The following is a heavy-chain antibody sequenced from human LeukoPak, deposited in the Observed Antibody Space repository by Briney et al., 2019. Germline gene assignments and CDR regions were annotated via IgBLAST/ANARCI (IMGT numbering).Heavy chain of an antibody. CDR2: MNPNSDNT. J-gene: IGHJ6*02. Sequence: ASVKVSCKASGYTFTSYDINWVRQAAGQGLEWMGWMNPNSDNTGYAQKFQGRVTMTSNTSISTAYMELSSLRSEDTAVYYCASNYGSGSYPYGMDVWGQGTTVTV. CDR1: GYTFTSYD. V-gene: IGHV1-8*01. D-gene: IGHD3-10*01. CDR3: ASNYGSGSYPYGMDV.